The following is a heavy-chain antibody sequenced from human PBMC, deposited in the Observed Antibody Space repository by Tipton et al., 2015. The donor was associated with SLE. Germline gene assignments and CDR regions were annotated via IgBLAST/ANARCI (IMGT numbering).Heavy chain of an antibody. Sequence: LRLSCSVSGGSISSYFWTWIRQPPGKGLEWIGYVYYGVSTYNNPSLKSRLTISVDTSKKQFSLKLNSVTAADTAVYYCVRGHPHIVVVIGGGWFDPWGQGTLVTVSS. CDR3: VRGHPHIVVVIGGGWFDP. CDR2: VYYGVST. J-gene: IGHJ5*02. V-gene: IGHV4-59*12. D-gene: IGHD2-21*01. CDR1: GGSISSYF.